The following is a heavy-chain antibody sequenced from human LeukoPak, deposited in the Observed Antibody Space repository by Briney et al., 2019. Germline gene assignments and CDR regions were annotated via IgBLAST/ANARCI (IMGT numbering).Heavy chain of an antibody. D-gene: IGHD3-22*01. CDR3: ARYWNYYDSSGYYYVEYFQH. CDR2: INPNSGGT. J-gene: IGHJ1*01. CDR1: VYTFTGYY. V-gene: IGHV1-2*02. Sequence: ASVKVSCKASVYTFTGYYMHWVRQAPGQGLEWMGWINPNSGGTNYAQKFQGRVTMTRDTSISTAYMELSRLRSDDTAVYYCARYWNYYDSSGYYYVEYFQHWGQGTLVTVSS.